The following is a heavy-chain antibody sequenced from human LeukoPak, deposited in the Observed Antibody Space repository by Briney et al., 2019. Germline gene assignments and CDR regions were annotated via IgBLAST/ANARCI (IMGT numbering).Heavy chain of an antibody. CDR1: GFTFSSYA. V-gene: IGHV3-30*02. Sequence: PGGSLRLSCAASGFTFSSYAMRWVRQAPGKGLEWVAAIWYDGSNKYYADSVKGRFTISRDNSKNTLYLQMNSLRAEDTAVYYCAKWGADYYDSSGLSPSFDYWGQGTLVTVSS. CDR3: AKWGADYYDSSGLSPSFDY. CDR2: IWYDGSNK. J-gene: IGHJ4*02. D-gene: IGHD3-22*01.